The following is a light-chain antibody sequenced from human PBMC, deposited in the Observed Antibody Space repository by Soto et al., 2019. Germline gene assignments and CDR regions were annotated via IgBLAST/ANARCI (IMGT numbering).Light chain of an antibody. CDR3: QQYDDSPNT. CDR1: QIVDSGY. Sequence: EIVLTQSPGTLSLSPGDRATLSCRASQIVDSGYLAWYQQRPGQAPRLLIYGTSSRATGIPDRFSGSGSGTDVTLTISRLEPEDFAVYYCQQYDDSPNTFGQGTRL. CDR2: GTS. J-gene: IGKJ5*01. V-gene: IGKV3-20*01.